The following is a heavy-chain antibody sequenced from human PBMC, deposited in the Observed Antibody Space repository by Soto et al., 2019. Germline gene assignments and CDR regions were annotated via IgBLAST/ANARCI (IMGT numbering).Heavy chain of an antibody. CDR3: ARVGYGANSLDQ. J-gene: IGHJ5*02. CDR1: GYSFTHYG. CDR2: ISLHNGDT. Sequence: QVQLVQSGAAVKKPGASVNVSCKASGYSFTHYGVSWVRQAPGQGLEWMGWISLHNGDTYYTENLQGRLTMTTDTSTNTAYMELRNLRSDDTAVYYCARVGYGANSLDQWGQGTLVIVSS. V-gene: IGHV1-18*01. D-gene: IGHD4-17*01.